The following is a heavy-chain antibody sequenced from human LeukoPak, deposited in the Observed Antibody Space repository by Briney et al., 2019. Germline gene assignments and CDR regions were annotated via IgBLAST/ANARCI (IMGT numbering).Heavy chain of an antibody. D-gene: IGHD5-12*01. CDR3: AREWFGHSGYEVSPPPIGFDY. J-gene: IGHJ4*02. CDR1: GFTFSSYS. CDR2: ISSSSSYI. V-gene: IGHV3-21*01. Sequence: GGSLRLSCAASGFTFSSYSMNWVRQAPGKGLEWVSSISSSSSYIYYADSVKGRFTISRDNAKNSLYLQMNSLRAEDTAVFYCAREWFGHSGYEVSPPPIGFDYWGQGTLVTVSS.